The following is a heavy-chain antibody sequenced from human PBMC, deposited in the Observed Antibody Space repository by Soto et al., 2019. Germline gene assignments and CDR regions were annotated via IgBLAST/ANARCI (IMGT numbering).Heavy chain of an antibody. CDR1: GFTFSSYS. D-gene: IGHD2-21*01. V-gene: IGHV3-74*01. Sequence: GGSLRLSCAASGFTFSSYSMNWVRQDPGKGLEWVSRINSDGTTTTYADSVKGRFTISRDNAKNTLYLQMNSLRAEDTAVYYCASNPSGGYRYDMWVQGTMVTVSS. CDR3: ASNPSGGYRYDM. CDR2: INSDGTTT. J-gene: IGHJ3*02.